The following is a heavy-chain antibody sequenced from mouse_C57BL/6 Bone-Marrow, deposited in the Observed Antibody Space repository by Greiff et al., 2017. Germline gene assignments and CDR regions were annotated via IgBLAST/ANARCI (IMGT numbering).Heavy chain of an antibody. Sequence: EVQLQQSGAELVRPGASVKLSCTASGFNIKDDYMHWVKQRPEQGLEWIGWIDPENGDTEYASKFQGKATITADTSSNTAYLQLSSRTSEDTAVYDCTLNSYDYDPAGFAYWGQGTLVTVSA. J-gene: IGHJ3*01. D-gene: IGHD2-4*01. CDR3: TLNSYDYDPAGFAY. V-gene: IGHV14-4*01. CDR2: IDPENGDT. CDR1: GFNIKDDY.